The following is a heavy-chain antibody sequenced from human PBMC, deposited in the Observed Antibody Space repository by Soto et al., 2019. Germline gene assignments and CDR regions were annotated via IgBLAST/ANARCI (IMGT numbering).Heavy chain of an antibody. J-gene: IGHJ6*02. Sequence: PSETLSLTCTVSGGSISSSSYWGWIRQPPGKGLEWIGSIYSIGSTYYNPSLKSRVTISVDRSKNQFSLKLSSVTAADTAVYYCAGSGYYHNSGMDVWAQGTTVTVSS. D-gene: IGHD3-22*01. CDR2: IYSIGST. CDR3: AGSGYYHNSGMDV. V-gene: IGHV4-39*07. CDR1: GGSISSSSY.